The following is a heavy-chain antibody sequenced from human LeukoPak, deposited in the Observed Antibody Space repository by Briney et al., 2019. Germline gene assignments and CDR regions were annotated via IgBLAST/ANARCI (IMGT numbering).Heavy chain of an antibody. CDR3: AKTALVVRPYYFDY. V-gene: IGHV3-53*01. CDR1: GFTVSSNY. J-gene: IGHJ4*02. Sequence: GGSLGLSCAASGFTVSSNYMSWVRQAPGKGLEWVSVIYSGGSTYYADSVRGRFTISRDNSKNTLYLQMNSLRAEDTAVYYCAKTALVVRPYYFDYWGQGTLVTVSS. D-gene: IGHD5-18*01. CDR2: IYSGGST.